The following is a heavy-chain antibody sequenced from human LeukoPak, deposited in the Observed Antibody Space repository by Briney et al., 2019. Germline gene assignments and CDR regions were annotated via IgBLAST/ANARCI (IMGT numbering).Heavy chain of an antibody. Sequence: PSETLSLTCTVSGGSISSSSYYWGWIRQPPGKGLEWIGSIYYSGSTYYNPSLKSRVTISVDTSKNQFSLKLSPVTAADTAVYYCASGSGSISYYYGMDVWGQGTTVTVSS. CDR1: GGSISSSSYY. D-gene: IGHD3-10*01. CDR3: ASGSGSISYYYGMDV. CDR2: IYYSGST. V-gene: IGHV4-39*01. J-gene: IGHJ6*02.